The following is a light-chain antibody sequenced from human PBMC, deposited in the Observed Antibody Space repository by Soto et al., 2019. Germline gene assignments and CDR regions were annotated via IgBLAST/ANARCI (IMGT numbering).Light chain of an antibody. CDR3: QEGSTLLT. J-gene: IGKJ4*01. Sequence: DIQMTQSPYSLSTSVGDRVTITCRTSQSVSTYLNWYQQRPGKAPKLLIYGASGLQSGVPSRFSGSGSGTHFTLTISSLQPEDFATYYCQEGSTLLTFGGGTKVDIK. CDR1: QSVSTY. CDR2: GAS. V-gene: IGKV1-39*01.